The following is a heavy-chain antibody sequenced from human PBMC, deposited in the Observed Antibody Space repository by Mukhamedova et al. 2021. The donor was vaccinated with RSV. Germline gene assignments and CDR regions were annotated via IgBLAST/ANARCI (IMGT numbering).Heavy chain of an antibody. CDR1: SSYN. J-gene: IGHJ5*01. CDR2: ISYDGTNK. Sequence: SSYNMHWVRQAPGKGLEWVAVISYDGTNKHYVDSVKGRFTISRDNSKNTLYLQMNSLRAEDTAVYYCAKEGGYSYGYGNWLDSWG. CDR3: AKEGGYSYGYGNWLDS. V-gene: IGHV3-30*18. D-gene: IGHD5-18*01.